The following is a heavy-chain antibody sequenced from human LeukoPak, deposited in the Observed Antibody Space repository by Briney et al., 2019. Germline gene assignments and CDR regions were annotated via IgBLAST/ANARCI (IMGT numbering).Heavy chain of an antibody. J-gene: IGHJ3*02. CDR3: ARHRSGGSQDDAFDI. CDR1: NGSFSGYY. CDR2: INHSGGT. D-gene: IGHD2-15*01. V-gene: IGHV4-34*01. Sequence: SETLSLTCAVYNGSFSGYYWSWIRQSPGKGLEWIGEINHSGGTNYNPSLKSRLTISVDTSKNQFSLKLSSVTAADTAVYYCARHRSGGSQDDAFDIWGQGTLVTVSS.